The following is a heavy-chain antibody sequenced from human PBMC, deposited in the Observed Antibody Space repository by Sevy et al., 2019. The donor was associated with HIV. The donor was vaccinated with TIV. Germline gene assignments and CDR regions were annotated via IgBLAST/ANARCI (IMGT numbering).Heavy chain of an antibody. CDR1: GFTFNNYW. CDR2: IKQDGSDK. Sequence: GGSLRLSCAASGFTFNNYWMTWVRQAPGKGLEWVANIKQDGSDKYYMESVKGRFNISRDNTKNSLYLQLNSLRAEDTAVYYWARSWVYWRQMGYWGQGTLVTVSS. J-gene: IGHJ4*02. V-gene: IGHV3-7*03. CDR3: ARSWVYWRQMGY. D-gene: IGHD2-8*02.